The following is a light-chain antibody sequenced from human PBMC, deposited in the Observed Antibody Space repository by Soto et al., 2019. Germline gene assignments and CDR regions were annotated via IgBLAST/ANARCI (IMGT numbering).Light chain of an antibody. CDR1: SSDVGGYNY. CDR2: DVS. V-gene: IGLV2-14*01. CDR3: SSYTSSSTVAVV. Sequence: QSVLTQPASVSGSPGQSITISCTGTSSDVGGYNYVSWYQQHPGKAPKLMIYDVSNRPSGVSNRFSGSKSGNTASLTISGLQAEDEADYYCSSYTSSSTVAVVFGGGTKLTVL. J-gene: IGLJ2*01.